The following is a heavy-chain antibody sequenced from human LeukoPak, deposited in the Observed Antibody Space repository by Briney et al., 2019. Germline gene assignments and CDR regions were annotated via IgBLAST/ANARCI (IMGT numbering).Heavy chain of an antibody. D-gene: IGHD4-17*01. V-gene: IGHV3-33*01. CDR3: ASNSDGDDAWFDP. J-gene: IGHJ5*02. CDR2: IWYDGSNK. Sequence: PGRSLRLSCAASGFTFSSYGMHWVRQAPGKGLEWVAVIWYDGSNKYYADSVKGRFTISRDNSKNTLYLQMNSLRAEDTAVYYCASNSDGDDAWFDPWGQGTLVTVSS. CDR1: GFTFSSYG.